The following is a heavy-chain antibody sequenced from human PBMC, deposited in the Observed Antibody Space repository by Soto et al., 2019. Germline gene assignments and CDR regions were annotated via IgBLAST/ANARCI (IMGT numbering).Heavy chain of an antibody. CDR2: ISYDGSNK. CDR1: GFTFSSYG. J-gene: IGHJ4*02. Sequence: QVQLVESGGGVVQPGRSPRLSCAASGFTFSSYGMHWVRQAPGKGLEWVAVISYDGSNKYYADSVKGRFTISRDNSKNTLYLQMNSLRAEDTAVYYCANGPEDYYDSSGYFHYWGQGTLVTVSS. V-gene: IGHV3-30*18. D-gene: IGHD3-22*01. CDR3: ANGPEDYYDSSGYFHY.